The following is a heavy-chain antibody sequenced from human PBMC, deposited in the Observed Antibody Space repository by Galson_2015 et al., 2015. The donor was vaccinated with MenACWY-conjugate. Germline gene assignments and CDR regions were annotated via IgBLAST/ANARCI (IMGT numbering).Heavy chain of an antibody. D-gene: IGHD3-10*02. Sequence: SLRLSCAASGFTFSRYDMHWVRQVTGKGPEWVSAIGTTGDTYYPGSVKGRFTISREDAKNSLYLQMNSLRAEDTAVYYCARGRLDARGGPYDTFDIWGQGTMVTVSS. J-gene: IGHJ3*02. CDR3: ARGRLDARGGPYDTFDI. CDR1: GFTFSRYD. CDR2: IGTTGDT. V-gene: IGHV3-13*04.